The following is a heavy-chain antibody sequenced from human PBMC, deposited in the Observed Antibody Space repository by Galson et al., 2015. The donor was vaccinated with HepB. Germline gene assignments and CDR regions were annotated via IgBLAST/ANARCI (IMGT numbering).Heavy chain of an antibody. CDR1: GGTFNNNG. Sequence: SVTVSCKASGGTFNNNGISWVRQAPGQGLEWMGGIIPIFGAADYAQKFQDRVTITADESANIVYMELTSLGSEDTAIYYCARTVDTFDIWGQGTMVTVSS. J-gene: IGHJ3*02. CDR2: IIPIFGAA. V-gene: IGHV1-69*13. CDR3: ARTVDTFDI.